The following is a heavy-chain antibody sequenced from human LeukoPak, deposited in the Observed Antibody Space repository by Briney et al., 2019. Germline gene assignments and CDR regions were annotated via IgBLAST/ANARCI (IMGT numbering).Heavy chain of an antibody. J-gene: IGHJ4*02. CDR2: ISYDGSNK. V-gene: IGHV3-30*18. CDR3: AKDKYYGSGSYFDY. Sequence: GGSLRLSCAASGFTFSSYGMHWVRQAPGKGLEWVAVISYDGSNKYYADSVKGRFTISRDNSKNTLYLQMNSLRAEDTAVYYCAKDKYYGSGSYFDYWGQGTLVTVSS. D-gene: IGHD3-10*01. CDR1: GFTFSSYG.